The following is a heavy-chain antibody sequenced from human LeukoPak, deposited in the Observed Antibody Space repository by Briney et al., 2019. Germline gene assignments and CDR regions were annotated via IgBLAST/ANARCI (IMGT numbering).Heavy chain of an antibody. J-gene: IGHJ4*02. CDR1: GYTFTGYY. Sequence: ASVKVSCKASGYTFTGYYMHWVRQAPGQGLGWMGWINPNSGGTNYAQKFQGWVTMTRDTSISTAYMELSRLRSDDTAVYYCAREAVAAKRGFDYWGQGTLVTVSS. CDR2: INPNSGGT. V-gene: IGHV1-2*04. CDR3: AREAVAAKRGFDY. D-gene: IGHD6-19*01.